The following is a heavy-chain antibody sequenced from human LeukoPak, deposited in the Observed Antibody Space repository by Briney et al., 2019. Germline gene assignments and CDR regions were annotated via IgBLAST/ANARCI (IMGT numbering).Heavy chain of an antibody. D-gene: IGHD3-22*01. V-gene: IGHV4-4*07. J-gene: IGHJ3*02. CDR2: IYTSGST. CDR3: ARVSYYDSSGYYWNAFDI. Sequence: PSETLSLTCTVSGGSISSYYWSWIRQPAGKGLEWIGRIYTSGSTNYNPSLKSRVTMSVDTSKKQFSLKLSSVTAADTAAYYCARVSYYDSSGYYWNAFDIWGQGTMVTVSS. CDR1: GGSISSYY.